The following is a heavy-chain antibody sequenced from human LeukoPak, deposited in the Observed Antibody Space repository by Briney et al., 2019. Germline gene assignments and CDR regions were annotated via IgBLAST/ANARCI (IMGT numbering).Heavy chain of an antibody. CDR1: GFTFSNFA. Sequence: GRSLRLSCAASGFTFSNFAMHWVRQAPGKGLEWLIIISYDGNKRFYADSVKGRFTVSRDNSKNTLYLQMNSLRTEDTALYYCARDMGDSSGYLLHHWGQGTLVTVSS. CDR3: ARDMGDSSGYLLHH. CDR2: ISYDGNKR. D-gene: IGHD3-22*01. J-gene: IGHJ5*02. V-gene: IGHV3-30-3*01.